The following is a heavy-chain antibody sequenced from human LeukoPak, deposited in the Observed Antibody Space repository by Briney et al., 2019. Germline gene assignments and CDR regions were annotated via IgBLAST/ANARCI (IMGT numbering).Heavy chain of an antibody. D-gene: IGHD3-16*02. CDR2: ISYDGSNK. V-gene: IGHV3-30-3*01. CDR3: AREQLRLGELSLYDY. CDR1: GFTFSSYA. J-gene: IGHJ4*02. Sequence: GRSLRLSCAASGFTFSSYAMHWVRQAPGKGLEWVAVISYDGSNKYYADSVKGRFTISRDNSKNTLYLQMNSLRAEDTAVYYCAREQLRLGELSLYDYWGQGTLVTVSS.